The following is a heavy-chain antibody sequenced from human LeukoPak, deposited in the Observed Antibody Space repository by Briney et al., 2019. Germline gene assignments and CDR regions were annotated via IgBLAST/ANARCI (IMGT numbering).Heavy chain of an antibody. V-gene: IGHV4-34*01. CDR3: ARLHYDFFDY. CDR2: INHSGST. Sequence: SETLSLTCAVYGGSFSGYYWSWIRQPPGKGLEWIGEINHSGSTNYNPSLKSRVTISVDTSKNQFSLKLSSVTAADTAVYYCARLHYDFFDYWGQGTLVTVSS. CDR1: GGSFSGYY. J-gene: IGHJ4*02. D-gene: IGHD3-3*01.